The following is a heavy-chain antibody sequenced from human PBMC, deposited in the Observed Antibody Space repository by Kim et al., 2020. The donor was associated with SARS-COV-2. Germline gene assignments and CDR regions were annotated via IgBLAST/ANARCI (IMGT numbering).Heavy chain of an antibody. V-gene: IGHV3-43D*03. Sequence: ADSVKGRFTISRDNSKNSLYLQMNSLRAEDTALYYCAKDLVVASYYYGMDVWGQGTTVTVSS. CDR3: AKDLVVASYYYGMDV. D-gene: IGHD3-22*01. J-gene: IGHJ6*02.